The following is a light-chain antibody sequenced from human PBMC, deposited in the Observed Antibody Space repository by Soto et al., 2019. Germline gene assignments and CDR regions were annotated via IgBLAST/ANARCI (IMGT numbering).Light chain of an antibody. V-gene: IGKV3-11*01. CDR2: DAS. CDR3: QQRDSWPLT. Sequence: EIVLTQSPATLSLSPGERATLSCRASQSVGRTLAWFQHKPGQAPRLLIYDASNRATGIPARFTGSGSGTDFTLTIRSLEPEDFAIYYCQQRDSWPLTFGGGTKVEIK. CDR1: QSVGRT. J-gene: IGKJ4*01.